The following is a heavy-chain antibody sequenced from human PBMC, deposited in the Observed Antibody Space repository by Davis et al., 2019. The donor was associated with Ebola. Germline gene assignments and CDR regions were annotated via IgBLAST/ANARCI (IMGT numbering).Heavy chain of an antibody. V-gene: IGHV3-23*01. J-gene: IGHJ5*02. CDR2: ISVRSIT. D-gene: IGHD4-17*01. CDR1: GFIFSSYA. CDR3: AKVHPPTTVTTGWFDP. Sequence: ESPKLSCAASGFIFSSYAMSWVRQAPGKGLEWVSSISVRSITYHADSVKGRFTISRDNSKNTLYLQMNSLRAEDTAVYYCAKVHPPTTVTTGWFDPWGQGTLVTVSS.